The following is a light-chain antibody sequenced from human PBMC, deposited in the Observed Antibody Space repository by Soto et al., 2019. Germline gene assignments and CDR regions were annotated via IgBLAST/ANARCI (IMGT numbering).Light chain of an antibody. Sequence: DIQMTQSPSSLSASVGDSVTITCRASQGISRYLSWYQQKPGRAPKLLISAASTLQSGVPARFSGSGSGTDFTLSITSLQPDDFATYYCQQCKSSSALTFGGGTKVDIK. CDR2: AAS. J-gene: IGKJ4*01. CDR3: QQCKSSSALT. V-gene: IGKV1-9*01. CDR1: QGISRY.